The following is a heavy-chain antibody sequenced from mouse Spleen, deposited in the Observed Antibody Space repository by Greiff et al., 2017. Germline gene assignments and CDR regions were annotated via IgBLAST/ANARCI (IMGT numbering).Heavy chain of an antibody. CDR3: AIDYDGDAMDY. CDR2: ISDGGSYT. V-gene: IGHV5-4*03. Sequence: EVKLQESGGGLVKPGGSLKLSCAASGFTFSSYAMSWVRQTPEKRLEWVATISDGGSYTYYPDNVKGRFTISRDNAKNNLYLQMSHLKSEDTAMYYCAIDYDGDAMDYWGQGTSVTVSS. CDR1: GFTFSSYA. D-gene: IGHD2-4*01. J-gene: IGHJ4*01.